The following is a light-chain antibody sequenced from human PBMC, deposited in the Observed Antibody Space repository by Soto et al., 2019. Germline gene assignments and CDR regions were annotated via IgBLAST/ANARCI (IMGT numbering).Light chain of an antibody. CDR2: HAS. Sequence: EIVMTQSPATLSLSPGERATLSCRASQSVTSYLAWYQQKPGQAPRLLIYHASNRATGLPARFSGGGSGTDFTLTISSLEPEDFAVYYCQQRSSWPWTFCQGTKVEIK. V-gene: IGKV3-11*01. CDR1: QSVTSY. CDR3: QQRSSWPWT. J-gene: IGKJ1*01.